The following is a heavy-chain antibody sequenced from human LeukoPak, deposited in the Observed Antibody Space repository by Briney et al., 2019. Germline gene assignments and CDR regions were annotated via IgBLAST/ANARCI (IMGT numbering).Heavy chain of an antibody. J-gene: IGHJ5*02. CDR3: ATERWKGYYYGSGSYSLNWFDP. CDR2: IIPIFGTA. V-gene: IGHV1-69*01. CDR1: GGTFSSYA. Sequence: ASVKVSCKASGGTFSSYAISWVRQAPGQGLEWMGGIIPIFGTANYAQKFQGRVTITADESTSTAYMELSSLRSEDTAVYYCATERWKGYYYGSGSYSLNWFDPWGQGTLVTVSS. D-gene: IGHD3-10*01.